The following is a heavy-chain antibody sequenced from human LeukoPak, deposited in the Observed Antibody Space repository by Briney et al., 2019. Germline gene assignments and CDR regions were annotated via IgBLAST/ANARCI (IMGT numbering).Heavy chain of an antibody. V-gene: IGHV3-21*01. CDR1: GFSLSSYN. D-gene: IGHD5-18*01. CDR3: AKSGQRHSFDM. Sequence: GGSLRLSCAASGFSLSSYNMNCVRQAPGKGLEWVSSIIFSGSDIYYGGSVKGRFTISRDNARNLLYLQMNSLRVEDTGVYYCAKSGQRHSFDMWGQGTLVTVSS. J-gene: IGHJ3*02. CDR2: IIFSGSDI.